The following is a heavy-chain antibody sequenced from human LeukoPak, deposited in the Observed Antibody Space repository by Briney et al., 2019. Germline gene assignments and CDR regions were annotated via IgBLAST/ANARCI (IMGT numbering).Heavy chain of an antibody. CDR1: GFTFSDYA. V-gene: IGHV3-23*01. J-gene: IGHJ6*03. D-gene: IGHD2-15*01. Sequence: GGSLRLSCAASGFTFSDYAMSWVRQAPGGGLEWVSAISGSGDKTFHANSVKGRFTTSRDNSKNTLSLQMSSLRVEDSAVYFCAKDTSAWWYHRAYMNVWGTGTTITVSS. CDR2: ISGSGDKT. CDR3: AKDTSAWWYHRAYMNV.